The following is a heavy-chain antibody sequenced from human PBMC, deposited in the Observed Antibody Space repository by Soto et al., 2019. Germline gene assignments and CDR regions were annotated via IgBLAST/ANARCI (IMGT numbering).Heavy chain of an antibody. CDR1: GFTFSSYS. Sequence: PGGFLRLSCAASGFTFSSYSMNWVRQAPGKGLEWVSVISSSRSNIYYADSVKGRFTISRDNSKNTLYLQMNSLRAEDTAVYYCATYDSSGYYQSSTTLYYFDYWGQGTLVTVSS. D-gene: IGHD3-22*01. J-gene: IGHJ4*02. CDR2: ISSSRSNI. V-gene: IGHV3-48*01. CDR3: ATYDSSGYYQSSTTLYYFDY.